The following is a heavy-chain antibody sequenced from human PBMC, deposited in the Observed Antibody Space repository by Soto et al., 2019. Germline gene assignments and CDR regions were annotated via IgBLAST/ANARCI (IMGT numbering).Heavy chain of an antibody. CDR1: AFTFSSYA. CDR2: VSGSGDST. J-gene: IGHJ4*02. CDR3: AKGRASDCPGCTQDY. Sequence: EVPLLESGGGLAQPGGSLRLSCAASAFTFSSYAMSWVRQAPGKGLEWVSAVSGSGDSTYYADSVKGRFPISSDNSKTTLCLQMNSLRAEATAVYYCAKGRASDCPGCTQDYWGQGTLVTVSS. D-gene: IGHD2-21*02. V-gene: IGHV3-23*01.